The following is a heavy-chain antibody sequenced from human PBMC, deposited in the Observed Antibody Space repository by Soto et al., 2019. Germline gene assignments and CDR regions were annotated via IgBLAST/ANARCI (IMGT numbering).Heavy chain of an antibody. V-gene: IGHV1-3*05. CDR3: ARGSGPMIEWH. D-gene: IGHD3-22*01. Sequence: QVQLVQSGAEEKKPGASVKVSCKASGYTFTSYAMHWVRQAPGQRLEWMGWINAGNGNTKYSQKVQGRVTITRDTSASTSYMELSSLRSEDTAVYYCARGSGPMIEWHWGQGTLVTVSS. CDR2: INAGNGNT. CDR1: GYTFTSYA. J-gene: IGHJ4*02.